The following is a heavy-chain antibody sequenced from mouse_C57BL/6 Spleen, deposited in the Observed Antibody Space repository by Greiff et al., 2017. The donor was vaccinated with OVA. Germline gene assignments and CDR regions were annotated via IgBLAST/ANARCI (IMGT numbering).Heavy chain of an antibody. J-gene: IGHJ1*03. Sequence: EVNVVESGGGLVKPGGSLKLSCAASGFTFSDYGMHWVRQAPEKGLEWVAYISSGSSTIYYADTVKGRFTISRDNAKNTLFLRMSRLRADDADMYYCARWSSSWYFDVWGTGTTVTVSS. V-gene: IGHV5-17*01. D-gene: IGHD1-1*01. CDR1: GFTFSDYG. CDR2: ISSGSSTI. CDR3: ARWSSSWYFDV.